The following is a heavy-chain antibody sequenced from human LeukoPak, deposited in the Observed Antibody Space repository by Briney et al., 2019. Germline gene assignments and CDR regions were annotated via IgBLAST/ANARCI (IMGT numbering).Heavy chain of an antibody. V-gene: IGHV4-4*07. CDR3: ARDRVIAVDGYYFDY. CDR1: GGSIGSYY. J-gene: IGHJ4*02. D-gene: IGHD6-19*01. CDR2: IYTSGST. Sequence: PSETLSLTCTVSGGSIGSYYWSWIRQPAGKGLEWIGRIYTSGSTNYNPSLKSRVTMSVDTSKNQFSLKLSSVTAADTAVYYCARDRVIAVDGYYFDYWGQGTLVTVSS.